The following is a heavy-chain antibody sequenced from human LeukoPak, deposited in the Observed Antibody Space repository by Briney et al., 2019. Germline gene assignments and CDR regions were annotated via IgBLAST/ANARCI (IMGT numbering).Heavy chain of an antibody. CDR1: GGSISSGDYY. V-gene: IGHV4-30-4*01. D-gene: IGHD4-17*01. CDR2: IYYSGST. J-gene: IGHJ2*01. CDR3: ARDLYGDPRYFDL. Sequence: SETLSLTCTVSGGSISSGDYYWSWIRQPLGKGLEWIGYIYYSGSTYYNPSLKRRATISVDTSKNQFSLKLRSVTAADTAVYYCARDLYGDPRYFDLWGRGTLVTVSS.